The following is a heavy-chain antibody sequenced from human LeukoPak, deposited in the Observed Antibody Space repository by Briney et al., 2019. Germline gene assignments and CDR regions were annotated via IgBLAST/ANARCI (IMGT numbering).Heavy chain of an antibody. CDR2: INSDGSWT. J-gene: IGHJ4*02. CDR3: VSFYETY. CDR1: GNYW. Sequence: GSLRLSCAVSGNYWMHWVRQAPGKGLVWVSHINSDGSWTGYADSVKGRFTISKDNAKNMVYLHMNSLRVDDTAVYYCVSFYETYWGRGTLVTVSS. V-gene: IGHV3-74*01. D-gene: IGHD2-2*01.